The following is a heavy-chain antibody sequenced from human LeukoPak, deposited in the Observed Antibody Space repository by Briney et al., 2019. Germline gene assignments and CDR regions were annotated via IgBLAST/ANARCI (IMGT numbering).Heavy chain of an antibody. J-gene: IGHJ5*02. D-gene: IGHD2-2*01. CDR2: IWVDGNSK. Sequence: GRSRRLSWAASGFTFSSFGMHWVRQAPGKGLEWVAVIWVDGNSKYYADSVKGRFTISRDNSKNTLYLQMNSLRDEDTAVYYCVKLRGLGVVPGDTWGLGTLVTVSS. CDR1: GFTFSSFG. V-gene: IGHV3-33*03. CDR3: VKLRGLGVVPGDT.